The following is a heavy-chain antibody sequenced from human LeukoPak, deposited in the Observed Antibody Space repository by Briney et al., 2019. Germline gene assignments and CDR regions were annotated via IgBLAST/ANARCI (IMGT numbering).Heavy chain of an antibody. Sequence: VKDSRKAPVGTFTSYAISWVRQALGQGLEWMGGISPIFGTANYAQKFQGRGTITAHESTSTAYMELSSLRSEDTAVYYCARGGVRFRFFDPWGQGTLVTVSS. CDR3: ARGGVRFRFFDP. D-gene: IGHD3-3*01. CDR2: ISPIFGTA. CDR1: VGTFTSYA. J-gene: IGHJ5*02. V-gene: IGHV1-69*13.